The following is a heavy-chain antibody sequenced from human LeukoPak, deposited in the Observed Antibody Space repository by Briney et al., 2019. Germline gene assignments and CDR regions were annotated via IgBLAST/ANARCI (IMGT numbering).Heavy chain of an antibody. J-gene: IGHJ4*02. CDR3: ARDQGYCSSASICPADY. Sequence: ASVRVSCKASGYTITGYYMHWVRQAPGQGLEWMGWINPNSGDTYFAQNFQGRVTMTRDTSISTAYMELSRLTSADTAVYYCARDQGYCSSASICPADYWGQGTLVIVSS. CDR1: GYTITGYY. V-gene: IGHV1-2*02. D-gene: IGHD2-2*01. CDR2: INPNSGDT.